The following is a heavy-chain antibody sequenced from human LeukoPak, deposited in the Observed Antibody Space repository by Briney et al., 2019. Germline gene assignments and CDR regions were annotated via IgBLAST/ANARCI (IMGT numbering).Heavy chain of an antibody. CDR3: ARDADGSGSYFGWFDP. D-gene: IGHD3-10*01. J-gene: IGHJ5*02. Sequence: SETLSLTCAVYGGSFSGYYWSWIRQPPGKGLEWTGEINHSGSTNYNPSLKSRVTISVDTSKNQFSLKLSSVTAADTAVYYCARDADGSGSYFGWFDPWGQGTLVTVSS. CDR1: GGSFSGYY. CDR2: INHSGST. V-gene: IGHV4-34*01.